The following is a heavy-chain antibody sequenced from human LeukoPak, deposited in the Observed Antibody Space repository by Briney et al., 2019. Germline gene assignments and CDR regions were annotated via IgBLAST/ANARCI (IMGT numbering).Heavy chain of an antibody. CDR2: VYYGRTT. CDR1: GDSITNYY. Sequence: PSETLSLTCTVSGDSITNYYWSWIRQPPGKGLEWIGTVYYGRTTYYNPSLDGRVTISLDTSANHFSLQLNSVTAADTAVYYCVRHDGRGGATMGAFDSWGQGSLVTVSS. CDR3: VRHDGRGGATMGAFDS. J-gene: IGHJ5*01. D-gene: IGHD5-12*01. V-gene: IGHV4-59*04.